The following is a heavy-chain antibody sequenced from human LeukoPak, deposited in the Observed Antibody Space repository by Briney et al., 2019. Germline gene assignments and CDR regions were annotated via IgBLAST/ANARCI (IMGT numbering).Heavy chain of an antibody. CDR1: GYTFTSYG. V-gene: IGHV1-18*01. J-gene: IGHJ4*02. D-gene: IGHD1-26*01. Sequence: GASVKVSCKASGYTFTSYGISWVRQAPGQGLEWMGWISAYNGNTNYAQKLQGRVTMTTDTSTSTAYMELRSLRFDDTAVYYCARDTGIVGATGLCFYWGQGTLVTVSS. CDR2: ISAYNGNT. CDR3: ARDTGIVGATGLCFY.